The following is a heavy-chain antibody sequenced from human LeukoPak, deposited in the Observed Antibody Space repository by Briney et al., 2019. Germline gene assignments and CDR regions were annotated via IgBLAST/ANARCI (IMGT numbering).Heavy chain of an antibody. CDR2: IGSGSGNT. J-gene: IGHJ4*02. Sequence: GGSLRLSCAASGFIFSGYSMNWVRQPPGKGLEWVSSIGSGSGNTKYADSVKGRFTISTDNAKSSLYLQMNSLRAEDTSVYYCAREGDYYDSSGYDFDYWGQGTLVTVSS. CDR3: AREGDYYDSSGYDFDY. CDR1: GFIFSGYS. D-gene: IGHD3-22*01. V-gene: IGHV3-21*01.